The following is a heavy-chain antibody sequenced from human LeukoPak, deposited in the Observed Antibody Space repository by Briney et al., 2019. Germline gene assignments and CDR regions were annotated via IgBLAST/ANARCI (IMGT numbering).Heavy chain of an antibody. CDR1: GFTFSSYG. CDR2: IRYDGSNK. Sequence: PGGSLRLSCAASGFTFSSYGMHWVRQAPGKGLERVAFIRYDGSNKYYADSVKGRFTISRDNSKNTLYLQMNSLRAEDTAVYYCARGVSSTSYDAFDIWGQGTMVTVSS. D-gene: IGHD2-2*01. J-gene: IGHJ3*02. V-gene: IGHV3-30*02. CDR3: ARGVSSTSYDAFDI.